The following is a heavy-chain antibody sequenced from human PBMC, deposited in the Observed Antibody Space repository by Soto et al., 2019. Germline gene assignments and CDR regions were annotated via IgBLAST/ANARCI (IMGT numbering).Heavy chain of an antibody. J-gene: IGHJ4*02. Sequence: GGSLRLSCAVSGFTFTNYGINWVRQAPGKGLEWVSSVSKSDYTYYSDSVKGRCTISRDNAKNSVSLQMNNLRAEDTAVYYCAREDSIIIPAVADFWGQGTLVTVSS. V-gene: IGHV3-21*01. CDR2: VSKSDYT. CDR3: AREDSIIIPAVADF. CDR1: GFTFTNYG. D-gene: IGHD6-19*01.